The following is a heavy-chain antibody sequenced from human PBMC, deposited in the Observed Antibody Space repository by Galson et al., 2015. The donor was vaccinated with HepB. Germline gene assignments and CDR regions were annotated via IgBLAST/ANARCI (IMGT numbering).Heavy chain of an antibody. Sequence: QSGAEVKKPGESLKISCKGSGYSFTNYWIGWVRQMPGKGLEWMGIIYPGDPDTRYSPSFQGQVTISADKSITTAYLQWISLKASDTAIYYCARDYGGNSGYFDYWGQGTLVTVST. D-gene: IGHD4-23*01. CDR3: ARDYGGNSGYFDY. J-gene: IGHJ4*02. V-gene: IGHV5-51*03. CDR2: IYPGDPDT. CDR1: GYSFTNYW.